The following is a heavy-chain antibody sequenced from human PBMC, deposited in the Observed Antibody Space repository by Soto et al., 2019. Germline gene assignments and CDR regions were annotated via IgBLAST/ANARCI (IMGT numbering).Heavy chain of an antibody. CDR1: GYTFTSYY. J-gene: IGHJ6*02. CDR3: ARGVIAAAFTVGMDV. V-gene: IGHV1-8*01. Sequence: QVQLVQSGAEVKKPGASVKVSCKASGYTFTSYYINWVRQATGQGLEWMGWMNPNSGNTGYAQKFQVRVTMTRNTSISTAYMELSSLRSEYTAVYYCARGVIAAAFTVGMDVWGQGTKVTVSS. D-gene: IGHD6-13*01. CDR2: MNPNSGNT.